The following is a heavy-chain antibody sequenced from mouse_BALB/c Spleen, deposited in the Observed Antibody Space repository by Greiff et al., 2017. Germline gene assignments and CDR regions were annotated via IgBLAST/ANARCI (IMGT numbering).Heavy chain of an antibody. V-gene: IGHV1S34*01. CDR1: GYSFTGYY. D-gene: IGHD1-1*01. Sequence: LVKTGASVKISCKASGYSFTGYYMHWVKQSHGKSLEWIGYISCYNGATSYNQKFKGKATFTVDTSSSTAYMQFNSLTSEDSAVYYCARGAYYGTVSYYFDYWGQGTTLTGSS. CDR2: ISCYNGAT. J-gene: IGHJ2*01. CDR3: ARGAYYGTVSYYFDY.